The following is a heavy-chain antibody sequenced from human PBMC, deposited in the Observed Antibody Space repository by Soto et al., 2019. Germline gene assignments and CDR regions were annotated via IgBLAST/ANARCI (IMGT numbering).Heavy chain of an antibody. CDR1: GGTFSSYT. V-gene: IGHV1-69*02. J-gene: IGHJ4*02. D-gene: IGHD3-3*01. CDR2: IIPILGIA. CDR3: ASDVYYDFWSGYREFDY. Sequence: QVQLVQSGAEVKKPGSSVKVSCKASGGTFSSYTISWVRQAPGQGLEWMGRIIPILGIANYAQKFQGRVTITADKSTSTAYMELSSLGSEDTAVYYCASDVYYDFWSGYREFDYWGQGTLVTVSS.